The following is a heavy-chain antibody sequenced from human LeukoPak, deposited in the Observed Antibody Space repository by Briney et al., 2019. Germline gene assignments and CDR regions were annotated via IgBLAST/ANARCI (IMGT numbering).Heavy chain of an antibody. Sequence: SETLSLTCTVSGGSISSYYWSWIRQPPGKGLEWIGYIYYSGSTNYNPSLKSRVTISVDTSKNQFSLKLSSVTAADTAVYYCARDGDAGFGEDYWGQGTLVAVSS. V-gene: IGHV4-59*01. J-gene: IGHJ4*02. CDR2: IYYSGST. D-gene: IGHD3-10*01. CDR1: GGSISSYY. CDR3: ARDGDAGFGEDY.